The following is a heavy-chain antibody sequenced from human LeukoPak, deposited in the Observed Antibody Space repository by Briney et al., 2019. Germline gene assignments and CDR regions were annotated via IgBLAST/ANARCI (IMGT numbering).Heavy chain of an antibody. CDR1: DVSISTYY. Sequence: SETLSLTCTVSDVSISTYYWNWIRQPAGKGLEWIGRIYTSGTTNYSPSLKSRVTMSVGTSKNQFSLNLSSVTAADTAVYYCARARSPNIAVAGACFDYWGQGILVTVSS. CDR3: ARARSPNIAVAGACFDY. D-gene: IGHD6-19*01. CDR2: IYTSGTT. V-gene: IGHV4-4*07. J-gene: IGHJ4*02.